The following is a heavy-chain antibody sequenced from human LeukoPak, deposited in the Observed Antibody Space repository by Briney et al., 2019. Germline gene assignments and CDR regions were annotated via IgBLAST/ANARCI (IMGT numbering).Heavy chain of an antibody. J-gene: IGHJ4*02. D-gene: IGHD3-16*01. CDR3: AKGFQSLGDY. Sequence: GGSLRLSCAASGFTFSSYWMHWVRQAPGKGLVWVSAISGSGDSTYYADSVKGRFTISRDNSKNTLYLQMNSLRVEDTAVYYCAKGFQSLGDYWGQGTLVTVSS. V-gene: IGHV3-23*01. CDR1: GFTFSSYW. CDR2: ISGSGDST.